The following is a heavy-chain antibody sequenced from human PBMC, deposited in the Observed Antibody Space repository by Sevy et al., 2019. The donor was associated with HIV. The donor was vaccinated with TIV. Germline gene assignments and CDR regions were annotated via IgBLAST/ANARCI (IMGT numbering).Heavy chain of an antibody. CDR1: GFTFGDYA. CDR3: TRGYYYDSSGYSDY. J-gene: IGHJ4*02. Sequence: GGSLRLSCTGSGFTFGDYAMSWFRQAPGMGLEWVGFIRSKDYGGETENAAYVKGRFTISRDDSKSIADLQMNSLKTQDTAVYYCTRGYYYDSSGYSDYWGQGTLVTVSS. V-gene: IGHV3-49*03. D-gene: IGHD3-22*01. CDR2: IRSKDYGGET.